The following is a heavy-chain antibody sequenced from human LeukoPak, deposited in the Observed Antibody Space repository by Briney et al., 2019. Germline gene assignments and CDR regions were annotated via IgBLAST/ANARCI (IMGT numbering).Heavy chain of an antibody. CDR3: ARELVVPAAISPYDAFDI. J-gene: IGHJ3*02. D-gene: IGHD2-2*01. CDR2: ISSTSGTI. Sequence: PGGSLRLSCVASGFTFRSYSMNWVRQAPGKGLEWVSYISSTSGTIYYADSMKGRFTISRDNAKNSLYLQMNGLRAEDTAVYYCARELVVPAAISPYDAFDIWGQGTMVTVSS. CDR1: GFTFRSYS. V-gene: IGHV3-48*04.